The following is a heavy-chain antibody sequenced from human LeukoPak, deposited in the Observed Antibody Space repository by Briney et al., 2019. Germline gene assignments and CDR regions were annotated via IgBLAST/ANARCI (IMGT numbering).Heavy chain of an antibody. V-gene: IGHV4-59*01. CDR1: GGSISSYY. D-gene: IGHD6-13*01. Sequence: SETLSLTCTVSGGSISSYYWSWIRQPPGKGLEWIGYIYYSGSTNYNPSLKSRVTISVDTSKNQFSLKLSSATAADTAVYYCARDLGSSWYYFDYWGQGTLVTVSS. CDR2: IYYSGST. J-gene: IGHJ4*02. CDR3: ARDLGSSWYYFDY.